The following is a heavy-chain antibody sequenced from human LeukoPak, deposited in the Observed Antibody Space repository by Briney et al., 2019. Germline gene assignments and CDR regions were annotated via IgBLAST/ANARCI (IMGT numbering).Heavy chain of an antibody. Sequence: KPSETLSLTCAVYGGSFSGNYWSWLRQPPGKGLDWIGEVNHSGSTSYNPSLKSRVTISVDTSKDQFSLKLSSVTAADTAVYYCARLYGSGSYYRHWGQGALVTVSS. D-gene: IGHD3-10*01. CDR3: ARLYGSGSYYRH. CDR2: VNHSGST. J-gene: IGHJ4*02. V-gene: IGHV4-34*01. CDR1: GGSFSGNY.